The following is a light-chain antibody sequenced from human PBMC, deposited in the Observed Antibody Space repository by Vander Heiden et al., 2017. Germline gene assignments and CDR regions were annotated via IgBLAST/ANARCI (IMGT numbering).Light chain of an antibody. Sequence: QPVLTQPTSLSASPGASARFTCTLRSGTNGGTSRINWYQQKPGSLPRYLLRYTSYSDKQQCSGVPSRFSGSKDASTNAGLLLISVLQSEDEADYYCAIWYSSTVVFGGGTKLTVL. CDR1: SGTNGGTSR. CDR3: AIWYSSTVV. V-gene: IGLV5-39*01. CDR2: YTSYSDK. J-gene: IGLJ2*01.